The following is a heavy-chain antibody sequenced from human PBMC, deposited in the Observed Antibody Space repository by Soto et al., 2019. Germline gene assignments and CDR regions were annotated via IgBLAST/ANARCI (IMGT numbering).Heavy chain of an antibody. CDR2: IYYSGTT. V-gene: IGHV4-30-4*01. CDR3: AREGILLWFGEKPKWYFDL. D-gene: IGHD3-10*01. J-gene: IGHJ2*01. Sequence: LXXTCTVSGGSLSGGAYYWTWIRQPPGKGLECIGYIYYSGTTYFNPSLKSRLSISLDTSRNRFSLKLYSVTAADTAVYYCAREGILLWFGEKPKWYFDLWGRGTLVTVSS. CDR1: GGSLSGGAYY.